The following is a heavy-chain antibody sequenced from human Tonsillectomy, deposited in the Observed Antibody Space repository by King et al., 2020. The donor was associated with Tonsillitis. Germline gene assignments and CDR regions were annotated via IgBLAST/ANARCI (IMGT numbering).Heavy chain of an antibody. CDR1: GFTVSSNY. V-gene: IGHV3-66*01. J-gene: IGHJ2*01. Sequence: VQLVESGGGLVQPGGSLRLSCAASGFTVSSNYMSWVRQAPGKGLEWVSVIYSGGSTYYADSVKGRFTISRDNSKNTLYLQMNSLRAEDTAVYYCARVSARMYIVVVPAAMRWYFDLWGRGTLVTVSS. CDR2: IYSGGST. D-gene: IGHD2-2*01. CDR3: ARVSARMYIVVVPAAMRWYFDL.